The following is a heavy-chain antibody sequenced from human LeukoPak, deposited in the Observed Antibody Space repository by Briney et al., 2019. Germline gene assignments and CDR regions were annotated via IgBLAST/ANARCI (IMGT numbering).Heavy chain of an antibody. CDR3: ARSRNYDILTGYYENWFDP. CDR1: GGSISSYY. V-gene: IGHV4-4*08. D-gene: IGHD3-9*01. Sequence: SETLSLTCTVSGGSISSYYWSWIRQPPGKGLEWIGRIYTSGSTNYNPSLKSRVTISVDTSKNQFSLKLSSVTAADTAVYYCARSRNYDILTGYYENWFDPWGQGTLVTVSS. CDR2: IYTSGST. J-gene: IGHJ5*02.